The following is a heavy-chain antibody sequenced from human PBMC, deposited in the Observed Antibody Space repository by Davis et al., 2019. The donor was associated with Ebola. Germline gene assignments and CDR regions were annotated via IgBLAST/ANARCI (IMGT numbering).Heavy chain of an antibody. J-gene: IGHJ4*02. V-gene: IGHV3-43*01. CDR3: AKDIAFNRLGY. D-gene: IGHD2/OR15-2a*01. Sequence: DSVKGRFTISRDNSKNSLYLQMNSLRTEDTALYYCAKDIAFNRLGYWGQGTLVTVSS.